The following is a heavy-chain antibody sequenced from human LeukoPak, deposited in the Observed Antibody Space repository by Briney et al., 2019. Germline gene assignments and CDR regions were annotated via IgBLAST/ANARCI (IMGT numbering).Heavy chain of an antibody. CDR3: AKDRSIGTYYTFDH. V-gene: IGHV3-48*03. J-gene: IGHJ4*02. CDR1: GFTFSSYS. D-gene: IGHD1-26*01. Sequence: GGSLRLSCAASGFTFSSYSVNWVRQAPGKGLEWVSYISSSGSTIYYADSVKGRFTISRDNAKNSLYLQMNSLRAEDTAVYYCAKDRSIGTYYTFDHWGQGTLVTVSS. CDR2: ISSSGSTI.